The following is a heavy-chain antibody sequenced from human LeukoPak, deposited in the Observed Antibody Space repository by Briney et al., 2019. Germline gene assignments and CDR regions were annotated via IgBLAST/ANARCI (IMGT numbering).Heavy chain of an antibody. CDR2: IKGIAGST. CDR3: AKAPRDGYNPLDY. J-gene: IGHJ4*02. V-gene: IGHV3-23*01. D-gene: IGHD5-24*01. CDR1: GFTFGAYA. Sequence: GGSLRLSCAASGFTFGAYAMSWVRQAPGKGLEWVSAIKGIAGSTYSADSVKGRFSIYRDNSMNTLYLKMNSLRAEDSAVYYCAKAPRDGYNPLDYWGQGTLVTVSS.